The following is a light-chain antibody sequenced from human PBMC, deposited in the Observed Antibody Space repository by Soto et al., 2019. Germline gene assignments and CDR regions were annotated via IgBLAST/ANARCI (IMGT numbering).Light chain of an antibody. Sequence: VIAQSPATLSVSPGESATLSCRASQSISNNLAWYQQKPGQAPRLLMYDASTRATGIPDRFSGSGSGAEFTLTISSLQSEDLAVYYCQQYNNWPRTFGQGTKV. V-gene: IGKV3-15*01. CDR2: DAS. J-gene: IGKJ1*01. CDR1: QSISNN. CDR3: QQYNNWPRT.